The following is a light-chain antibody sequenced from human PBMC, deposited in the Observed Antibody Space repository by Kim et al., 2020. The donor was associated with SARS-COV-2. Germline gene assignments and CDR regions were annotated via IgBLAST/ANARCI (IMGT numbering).Light chain of an antibody. CDR1: NNNVGDQG. V-gene: IGLV10-54*01. CDR2: RNN. CDR3: SAWDSSLSVLV. Sequence: QAGLTQPPSVSKGLRQTATLTCTGNNNNVGDQGAAWLQQHQGHPPKLLSYRNNNRPSGISERLSASRSGNTASLTITGLQPEDEADYYCSAWDSSLSVLVFGGGTQLTVL. J-gene: IGLJ3*02.